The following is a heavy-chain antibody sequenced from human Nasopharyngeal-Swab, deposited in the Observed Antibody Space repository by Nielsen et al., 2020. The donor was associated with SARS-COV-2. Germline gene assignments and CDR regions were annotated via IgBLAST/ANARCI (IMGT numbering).Heavy chain of an antibody. Sequence: GESLKISCAASGFTFSNAWMSWVCQAPGKGPEWVARIKRKSDGGTIDYAAPVKGRFTISRDDSKNTLYLQMNSLKTEDTAVFYCTTDEWSWGQGTLVTVSS. V-gene: IGHV3-15*01. J-gene: IGHJ4*02. CDR2: IKRKSDGGTI. CDR1: GFTFSNAW. CDR3: TTDEWS. D-gene: IGHD3-3*01.